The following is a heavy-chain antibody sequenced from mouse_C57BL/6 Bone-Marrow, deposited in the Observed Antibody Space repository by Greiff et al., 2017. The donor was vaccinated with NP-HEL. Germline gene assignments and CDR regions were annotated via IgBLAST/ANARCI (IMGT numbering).Heavy chain of an antibody. D-gene: IGHD2-4*01. CDR1: GYAFSSSW. V-gene: IGHV1-82*01. CDR2: LYPGDGDT. CDR3: ARYPIYYDYDSCAY. Sequence: QVQLKQSGPELVKPGASVKISCKASGYAFSSSWLNWVKQRPGKGLEWIGRLYPGDGDTNYNGKFKGKATLTANKSSRTAYMQLSSLTSKDAAVYFCARYPIYYDYDSCAYWGQGTLVTVSA. J-gene: IGHJ3*01.